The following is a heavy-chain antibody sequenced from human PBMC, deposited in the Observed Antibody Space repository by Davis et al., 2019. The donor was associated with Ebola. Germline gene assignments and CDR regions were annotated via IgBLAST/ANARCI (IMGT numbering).Heavy chain of an antibody. V-gene: IGHV1-58*02. CDR2: IVVGSGNT. Sequence: SVKVSCKASGYTFTSYGISWVRQAPGQGLEWIGWIVVGSGNTNYAQKFQERVTITRDMSTSTAYMELSSLRSEDTAVYYCAAGITIFGVNNWFDPWGQGTLVTVSS. D-gene: IGHD3-3*01. CDR1: GYTFTSYG. J-gene: IGHJ5*02. CDR3: AAGITIFGVNNWFDP.